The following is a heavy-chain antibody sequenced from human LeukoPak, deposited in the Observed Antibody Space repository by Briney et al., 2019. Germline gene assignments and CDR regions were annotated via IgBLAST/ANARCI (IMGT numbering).Heavy chain of an antibody. J-gene: IGHJ4*02. D-gene: IGHD5-18*01. CDR3: TTESDTAMVVDY. Sequence: GGSLRLSCAASGFTFSSYWMSWVRQAPGKGLEWVGRIKSKTDGGTTDYAAPVKGRFIISRDDSKNMLYLQMNSLKTEDTAVYYCTTESDTAMVVDYWGQGTLVTVSS. CDR2: IKSKTDGGTT. V-gene: IGHV3-15*01. CDR1: GFTFSSYW.